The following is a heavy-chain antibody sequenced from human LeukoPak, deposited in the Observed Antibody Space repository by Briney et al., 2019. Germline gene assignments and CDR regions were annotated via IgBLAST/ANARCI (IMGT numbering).Heavy chain of an antibody. D-gene: IGHD5-24*01. Sequence: PSETLSLTCAVSGGSISSGGYSWSWIRQPAGKRLEWIGRVSTSGTTNYNPSLKSRVTILVDTSKNQFSLKLSSVTAADTAVYYCARGCRDGYSNYWYFDLWGRGTLVTVSS. CDR1: GGSISSGGYS. CDR3: ARGCRDGYSNYWYFDL. J-gene: IGHJ2*01. CDR2: VSTSGTT. V-gene: IGHV4-61*02.